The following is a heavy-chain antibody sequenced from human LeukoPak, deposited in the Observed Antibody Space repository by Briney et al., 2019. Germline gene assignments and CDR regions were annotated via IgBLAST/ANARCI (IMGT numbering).Heavy chain of an antibody. V-gene: IGHV1-46*01. CDR2: INPSGGST. Sequence: ASVKVSCKASGYTFTSYYMHWVRQAPGQGLEWMGIINPSGGSTSYAQKFQGRVTMTRNTSISTAYMELSSLRSEDTAVYYCARVNYDYVWGSYRVSDYWGQGTLVTVSS. CDR3: ARVNYDYVWGSYRVSDY. D-gene: IGHD3-16*02. CDR1: GYTFTSYY. J-gene: IGHJ4*02.